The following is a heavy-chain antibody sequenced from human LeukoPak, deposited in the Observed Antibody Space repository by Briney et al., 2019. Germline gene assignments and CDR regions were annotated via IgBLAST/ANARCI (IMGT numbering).Heavy chain of an antibody. V-gene: IGHV4-59*08. CDR2: IYYSGST. J-gene: IGHJ4*02. CDR3: ASTYGPPGFSDYFDY. CDR1: GGSISSYY. D-gene: IGHD4-17*01. Sequence: SETLSLTCTVSGGSISSYYWSWIRQPPGKGLEWIGCIYYSGSTNYNPSLKSRVTISVDTSKNQFSLKLSSVTAADTAVYYCASTYGPPGFSDYFDYWGQGTLVTVSS.